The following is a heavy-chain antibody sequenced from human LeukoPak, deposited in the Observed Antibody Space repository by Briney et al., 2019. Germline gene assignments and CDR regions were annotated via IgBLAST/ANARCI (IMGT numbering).Heavy chain of an antibody. J-gene: IGHJ4*02. D-gene: IGHD3-10*01. V-gene: IGHV3-7*01. CDR1: GFTFGSCW. CDR2: IKEDGREK. Sequence: PGGSLRLSCAASGFTFGSCWMSWVRQAPGKGLECVANIKEDGREKYYVDSVKGRFTISRDNAKNSLYLQMSSLRAEDTAVYYCARGGRPDYWGQGTLVTVSS. CDR3: ARGGRPDY.